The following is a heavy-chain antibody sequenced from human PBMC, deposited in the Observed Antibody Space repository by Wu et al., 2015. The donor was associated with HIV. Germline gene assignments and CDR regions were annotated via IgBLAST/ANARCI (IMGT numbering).Heavy chain of an antibody. CDR3: ARDRLTYDSSGYYYGADY. CDR1: GGTFSSYA. CDR2: IIPIFGTA. Sequence: QVQLVQSGAEVKKPGSSVKVSCKASGGTFSSYAISWVRQAPGQGLEWMGGIIPIFGTANYAQKFQGRVTITTDESTSTAYMELSSLRSEDTAVCYCARDRLTYDSSGYYYGADYWGQGTLVTVSS. D-gene: IGHD3-22*01. J-gene: IGHJ4*02. V-gene: IGHV1-69*05.